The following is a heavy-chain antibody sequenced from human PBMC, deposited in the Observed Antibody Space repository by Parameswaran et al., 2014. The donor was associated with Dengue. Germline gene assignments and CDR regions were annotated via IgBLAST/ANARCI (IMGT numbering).Heavy chain of an antibody. Sequence: KWIRQPPGKGLEWVSSISSSSYMYYADSVKGRFTISRDNAKNSLYLQMNSLRAEDTAVYYCARDGAPYCSGGRCYYYMDVWGKGTTVTVSS. CDR2: ISSSSYM. D-gene: IGHD2-15*01. CDR3: ARDGAPYCSGGRCYYYMDV. V-gene: IGHV3-69-1*01. J-gene: IGHJ6*03.